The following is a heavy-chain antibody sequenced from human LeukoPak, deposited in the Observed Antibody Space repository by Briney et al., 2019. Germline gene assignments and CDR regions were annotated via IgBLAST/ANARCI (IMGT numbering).Heavy chain of an antibody. J-gene: IGHJ4*02. CDR2: VLYDGSMK. D-gene: IGHD3-22*01. V-gene: IGHV3-30*04. CDR3: ARDPRGPTGYDSPGRDSFDY. CDR1: GFTFSGSA. Sequence: PGGSLRPSCAASGFTFSGSAMHWVRQAPGKGLEWVAVVLYDGSMKYYADSVKGRFTISRDNSENTVWLHVSSLGPEDTAVYYCARDPRGPTGYDSPGRDSFDYWGQGTLVTVSS.